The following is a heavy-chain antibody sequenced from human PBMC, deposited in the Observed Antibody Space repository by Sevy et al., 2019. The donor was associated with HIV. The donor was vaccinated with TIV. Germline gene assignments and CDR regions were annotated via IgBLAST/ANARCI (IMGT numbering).Heavy chain of an antibody. CDR2: IGRSSTV. J-gene: IGHJ5*02. V-gene: IGHV3-48*02. D-gene: IGHD3-22*01. CDR1: GFTFSTYA. CDR3: AREAYYYDSREENWFDP. Sequence: GGSLRLSCKVSGFTFSTYAFHWVRQAPGKGLEWVSSIGRSSTVYYADSVRGRFTISRVNVKNSRFLEMNSLRDEDTAVYYGAREAYYYDSREENWFDPWGQGTLVTVSS.